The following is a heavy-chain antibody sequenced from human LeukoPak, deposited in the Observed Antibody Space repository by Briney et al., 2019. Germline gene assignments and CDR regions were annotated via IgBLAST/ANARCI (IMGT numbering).Heavy chain of an antibody. J-gene: IGHJ5*02. D-gene: IGHD3-10*01. CDR1: GFPFSDYA. Sequence: GGSLRLSCAASGFPFSDYAMSWVRQVPGKGLEWVSSISGSGGTTYYADSVKGRFTISRDNSKNTLYLQMSSLRAEDTAVYYCANHLDYYRSRSRFDPWGQGTLVTVSS. CDR2: ISGSGGTT. V-gene: IGHV3-23*01. CDR3: ANHLDYYRSRSRFDP.